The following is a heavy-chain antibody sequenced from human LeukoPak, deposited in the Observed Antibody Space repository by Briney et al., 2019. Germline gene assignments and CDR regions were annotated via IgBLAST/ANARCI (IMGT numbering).Heavy chain of an antibody. CDR2: TKQDGSEK. Sequence: GGSPRLSCAASGFTFSSYWMSWVRQAPGKGLEWVANTKQDGSEKYYVDSVKGRFTISRDNAKNSLYLQMNSLRAEDTAVYYCARDFNEWERSDAFDIWGQGTMVTVSS. CDR1: GFTFSSYW. CDR3: ARDFNEWERSDAFDI. J-gene: IGHJ3*02. D-gene: IGHD1-26*01. V-gene: IGHV3-7*01.